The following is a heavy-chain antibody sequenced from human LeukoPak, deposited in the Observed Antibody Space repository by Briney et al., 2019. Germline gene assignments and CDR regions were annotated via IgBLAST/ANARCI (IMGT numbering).Heavy chain of an antibody. CDR2: ISGSGGST. V-gene: IGHV3-23*01. CDR1: GFTFSSYA. J-gene: IGHJ4*02. CDR3: AKDLGRERAISSPGQDY. Sequence: QPGGSLRLSCAASGFTFSSYAMSWVRQAPGKGLEWVSAISGSGGSTYYADSVKGRFTISRDNSKNTLYLQMNSLRAEDTAVYYCAKDLGRERAISSPGQDYWGQGTLVTVSS. D-gene: IGHD1-1*01.